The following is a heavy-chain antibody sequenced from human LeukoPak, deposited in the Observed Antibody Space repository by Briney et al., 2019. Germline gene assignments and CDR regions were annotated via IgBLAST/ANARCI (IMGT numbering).Heavy chain of an antibody. CDR1: GGSFSGYY. CDR2: INHSGST. D-gene: IGHD3-10*01. J-gene: IGHJ4*02. Sequence: SETLSLTCAVYGGSFSGYYWSWIRQPPGKGLEWIGEINHSGSTNYNPSLKSRVTISVDTSKNQFSLKLSSVTAADTAVYYCARDMVRGVKDSWGQGTLVTVSS. CDR3: ARDMVRGVKDS. V-gene: IGHV4-34*01.